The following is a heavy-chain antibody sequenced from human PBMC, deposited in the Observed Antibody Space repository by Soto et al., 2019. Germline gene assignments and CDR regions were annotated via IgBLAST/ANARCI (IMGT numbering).Heavy chain of an antibody. J-gene: IGHJ4*02. V-gene: IGHV1-18*01. CDR1: GYTFTNYG. CDR3: ARGPDYEGYFDY. CDR2: ISAYNGNT. Sequence: ASVKVSCKASGYTFTNYGISWVRQAPGQGLEWMGWISAYNGNTNYAQKFQGRVTISADESMTTAYMEMSGLTSEDTAVYYCARGPDYEGYFDYWGRGTLVTVSS. D-gene: IGHD4-17*01.